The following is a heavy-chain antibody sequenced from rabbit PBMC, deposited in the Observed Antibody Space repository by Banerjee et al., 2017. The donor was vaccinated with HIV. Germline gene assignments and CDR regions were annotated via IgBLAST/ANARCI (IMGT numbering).Heavy chain of an antibody. CDR3: ARREYTYGDSYAPPL. Sequence: QSLEESGGDLVKPGASLTLTCTVSGFSFSRNAMCWVRQAPGKGPEWIACIGAGSSGITYYASWAKGRFTISKTSSTTVTLQMTSLTAADTATYFCARREYTYGDSYAPPLWGQGTLVTVS. CDR1: GFSFSRNA. J-gene: IGHJ3*01. CDR2: IGAGSSGIT. D-gene: IGHD6-1*01. V-gene: IGHV1S40*01.